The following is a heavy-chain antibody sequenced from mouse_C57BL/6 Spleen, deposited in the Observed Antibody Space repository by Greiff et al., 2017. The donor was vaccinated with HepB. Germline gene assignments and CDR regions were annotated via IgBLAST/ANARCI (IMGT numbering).Heavy chain of an antibody. V-gene: IGHV5-9*01. CDR2: ISGGGGNT. CDR1: GFTFSSYT. CDR3: ARRPYFDY. J-gene: IGHJ2*01. Sequence: EVMLVESGGGLVKPGGSLKLSCAASGFTFSSYTMSWVRQTPEKRLEWVATISGGGGNTYYPDSVKGRFTISRDNAKNTLYLQMSSLRSEDTALYYCARRPYFDYWGQGTTLTVSS.